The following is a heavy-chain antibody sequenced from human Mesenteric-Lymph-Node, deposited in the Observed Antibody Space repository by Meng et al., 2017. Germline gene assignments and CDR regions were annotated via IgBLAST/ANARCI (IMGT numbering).Heavy chain of an antibody. J-gene: IGHJ5*02. CDR3: ANLQMFPWANWFDP. D-gene: IGHD3-10*02. CDR2: ISGSGSST. CDR1: GFTFSSYA. V-gene: IGHV3-23*01. Sequence: EVQLLESGGGLVQPGGSLRLSCAASGFTFSSYAMSWVRQAPGKGLEWVSAISGSGSSTSYADSVKGRFTISRDNSKNTLYLQMNSLRAEDTAVYYCANLQMFPWANWFDPWGQGTLVTVSS.